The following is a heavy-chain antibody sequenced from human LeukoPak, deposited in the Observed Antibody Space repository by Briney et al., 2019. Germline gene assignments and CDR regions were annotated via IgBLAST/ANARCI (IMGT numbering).Heavy chain of an antibody. CDR3: ARRGSGASLEYYFDL. J-gene: IGHJ2*01. D-gene: IGHD1-14*01. Sequence: PSETLSLTCTVSGGSISSYYWSWLRQPPGKGLEYIGYIYYSGNTNSNPSLNSRVTISVDTSKSQFSLKLSSVTAADTAVYYCARRGSGASLEYYFDLWGRGNLVTVSS. CDR1: GGSISSYY. V-gene: IGHV4-59*08. CDR2: IYYSGNT.